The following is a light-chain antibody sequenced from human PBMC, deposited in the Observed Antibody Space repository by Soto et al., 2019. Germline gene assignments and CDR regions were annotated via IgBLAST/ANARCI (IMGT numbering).Light chain of an antibody. Sequence: QSVLTQPASGSGSPGQSITISCTGTSSDVGGYNYVSWYQQHPGKAPKLMIFEVTNRPSGVSNRFSGSKSGNTASLTISGLKAEDEADYYCSSYRRTKTYVFGTRTKVTXL. V-gene: IGLV2-14*01. CDR2: EVT. CDR3: SSYRRTKTYV. J-gene: IGLJ1*01. CDR1: SSDVGGYNY.